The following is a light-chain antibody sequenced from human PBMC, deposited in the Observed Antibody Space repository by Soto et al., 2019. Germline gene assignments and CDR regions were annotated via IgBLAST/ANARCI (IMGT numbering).Light chain of an antibody. V-gene: IGKV3-11*01. Sequence: EIVLTQSPATLSLSPGERATLSCRASQSVSRYLAWYQQKPGQAPRLLIYDASNRAPGIPARFSGSGSGEGVPLTISRLRAVGFGVYYCLQRKKWPLPFGGGTKVEIK. J-gene: IGKJ4*01. CDR2: DAS. CDR3: LQRKKWPLP. CDR1: QSVSRY.